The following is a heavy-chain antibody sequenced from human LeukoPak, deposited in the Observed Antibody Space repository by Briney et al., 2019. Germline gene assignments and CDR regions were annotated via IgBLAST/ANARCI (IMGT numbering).Heavy chain of an antibody. Sequence: ASVKVSCTASGYTFTGYYMHWVRQAPGHGLEWMGWINPNSGGTNYAQKFQGRVTMTRDTSISTAYMELSRLRSDDTAVYYCARDDRGIAVAGPWGQGTLVTVSS. J-gene: IGHJ4*02. CDR1: GYTFTGYY. D-gene: IGHD6-19*01. CDR3: ARDDRGIAVAGP. V-gene: IGHV1-2*02. CDR2: INPNSGGT.